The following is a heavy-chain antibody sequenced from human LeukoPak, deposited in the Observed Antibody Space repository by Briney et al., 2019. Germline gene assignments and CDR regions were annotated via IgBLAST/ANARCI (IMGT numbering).Heavy chain of an antibody. CDR2: PYYRYKGYD. D-gene: IGHD6-19*01. CDR1: GDSVSSKNGA. J-gene: IGHJ5*01. Sequence: ASQTLSLTGAISGDSVSSKNGAWHWIRQSPSRGLEWLGRPYYRYKGYDEYADSVKSRVTISPDTSKNQFSLHVYSVTPEDTADCARDLGTSGWYTFDFWGQGTLVTVSS. CDR3: ARDLGTSGWYTFDF. V-gene: IGHV6-1*01.